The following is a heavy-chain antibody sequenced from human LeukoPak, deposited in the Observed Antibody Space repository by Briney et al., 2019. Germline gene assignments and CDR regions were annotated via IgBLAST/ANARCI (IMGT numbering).Heavy chain of an antibody. CDR2: IKPDGSEK. J-gene: IGHJ3*02. CDR3: ARPLRFGDTSAYRSLDI. D-gene: IGHD3-22*01. Sequence: GGSLRLSCAASGFTFSNYWMDWVRQVPGKGLEWVGNIKPDGSEKNYVDSVKGRFTISRDNARNSLYLQMDNVRAEDTAVYHCARPLRFGDTSAYRSLDIWGQGTLVSVSS. CDR1: GFTFSNYW. V-gene: IGHV3-7*01.